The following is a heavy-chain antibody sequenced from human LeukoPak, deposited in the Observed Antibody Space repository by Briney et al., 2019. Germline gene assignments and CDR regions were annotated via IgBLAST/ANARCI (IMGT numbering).Heavy chain of an antibody. V-gene: IGHV1-69*04. CDR2: IIPIFGIP. D-gene: IGHD5-24*01. Sequence: SVKVSCKASGGTFSSYAISWVRQAPGQGLEWMGRIIPIFGIPNYAQKFQGRVTITADKSTSTAYMELSSLRSEDTAVYYCARDQEPVEMGNISDHWFDPWGQGTLVTVSS. CDR1: GGTFSSYA. J-gene: IGHJ5*02. CDR3: ARDQEPVEMGNISDHWFDP.